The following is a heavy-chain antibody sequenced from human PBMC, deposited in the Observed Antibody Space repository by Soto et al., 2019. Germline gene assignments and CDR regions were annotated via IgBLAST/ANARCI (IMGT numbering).Heavy chain of an antibody. V-gene: IGHV3-23*01. CDR2: ISGSGAAT. Sequence: EVQLLESGGGLVQPGGSLRLSCAASGFTFSSCSMAWVRQAPGKGLEWVSSISGSGAATVYADSVKGRFTISRDNSKNTLFLQMNSLRAEDTALYYCGYCSGGSCFSAAFDTSGQGTMVTVSS. CDR1: GFTFSSCS. CDR3: GYCSGGSCFSAAFDT. J-gene: IGHJ3*02. D-gene: IGHD2-15*01.